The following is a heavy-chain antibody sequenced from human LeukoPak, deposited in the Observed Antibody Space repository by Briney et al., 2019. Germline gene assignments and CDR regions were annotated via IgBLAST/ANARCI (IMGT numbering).Heavy chain of an antibody. V-gene: IGHV4-39*01. Sequence: SETLSLTCTVSGGSISRTGYYWGWIRPPPGKGLEWLGRIYHTGTTYYSSSLQSRVTISVDTSKNQFSLKLTSVTAADTAVYLCATELRYFDWLFLNYLDSWGQGTLVTVSS. J-gene: IGHJ4*02. D-gene: IGHD3-9*01. CDR2: IYHTGTT. CDR3: ATELRYFDWLFLNYLDS. CDR1: GGSISRTGYY.